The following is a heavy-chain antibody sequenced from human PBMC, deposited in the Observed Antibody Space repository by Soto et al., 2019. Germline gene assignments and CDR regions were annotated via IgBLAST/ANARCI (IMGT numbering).Heavy chain of an antibody. Sequence: SETLSLTCTVSGGSISSSSYYWGWIPQPPGKGLEWIGYIYYSGSTNYNPSLKSRVTISVDTSKNQFSLKLTSVTAADTAVYYCARDKITGLFDYWGQGTLVTVSS. V-gene: IGHV4-39*07. CDR2: IYYSGST. D-gene: IGHD2-8*02. CDR1: GGSISSSSYY. J-gene: IGHJ4*02. CDR3: ARDKITGLFDY.